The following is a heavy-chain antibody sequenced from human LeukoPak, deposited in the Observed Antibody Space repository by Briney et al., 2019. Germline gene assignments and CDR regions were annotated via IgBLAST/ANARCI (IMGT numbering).Heavy chain of an antibody. CDR2: MSYDGSNK. V-gene: IGHV3-30*18. CDR3: AKGYGFYFDY. D-gene: IGHD1-1*01. J-gene: IGHJ4*02. CDR1: GFTFSSYG. Sequence: GGSLRLSCAASGFTFSSYGMHWVRQAPGKGLEWVAVMSYDGSNKYYADSVKGRFTISRDNSKNTLYLQMNSLRAEDTAVYYCAKGYGFYFDYWGQGTLVTVSS.